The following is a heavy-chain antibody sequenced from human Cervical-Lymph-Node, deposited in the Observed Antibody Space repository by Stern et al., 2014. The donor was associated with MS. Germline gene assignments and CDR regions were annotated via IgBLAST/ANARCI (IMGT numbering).Heavy chain of an antibody. CDR2: FYYSGST. Sequence: QLQESGPGLVKPSETLSLTCSVSGGPISNYYWSWIRQAPGKGLEWIGYFYYSGSTDYNPSLKSRVSMSVDTSKNQVSLRLKSVNAADTAMYYCARVNMGDLLPKDYWGQGTLVTVSS. V-gene: IGHV4-59*01. CDR1: GGPISNYY. D-gene: IGHD3-16*01. J-gene: IGHJ4*02. CDR3: ARVNMGDLLPKDY.